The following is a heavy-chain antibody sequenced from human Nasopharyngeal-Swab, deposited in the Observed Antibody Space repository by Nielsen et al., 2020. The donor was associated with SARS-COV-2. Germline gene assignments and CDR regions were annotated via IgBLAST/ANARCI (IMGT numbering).Heavy chain of an antibody. CDR1: GGTFSNYA. CDR3: ARGMIVVVYSSDYYGMDV. Sequence: SVKVSCKTSGGTFSNYAISWVRQAPGQGLEWMGGIIPIFGTTNYAQKFQGRVTITADESTSTAYMELSSLRSEDTAVYYCARGMIVVVYSSDYYGMDVWGQGTTVTVSS. CDR2: IIPIFGTT. D-gene: IGHD3-22*01. J-gene: IGHJ6*02. V-gene: IGHV1-69*13.